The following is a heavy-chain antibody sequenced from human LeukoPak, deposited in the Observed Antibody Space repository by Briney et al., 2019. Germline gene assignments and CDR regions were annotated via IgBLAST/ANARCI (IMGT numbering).Heavy chain of an antibody. CDR3: ARETYYYDSSGYHGLLYYYYYGMDV. CDR2: IYTSGST. J-gene: IGHJ6*02. D-gene: IGHD3-22*01. Sequence: SETLPLTCTVSGGSISSYYWSWIRQPAGKGLEWIGRIYTSGSTNYNPSLKSRVTMSVDTSKNQFSLKLSSVTAADTAVYYCARETYYYDSSGYHGLLYYYYYGMDVWGQGTTVTVS. CDR1: GGSISSYY. V-gene: IGHV4-4*07.